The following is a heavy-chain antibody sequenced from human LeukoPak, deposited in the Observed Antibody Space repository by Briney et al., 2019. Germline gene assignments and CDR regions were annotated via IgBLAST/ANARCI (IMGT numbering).Heavy chain of an antibody. Sequence: SETLSLTCTVSGGSISSSSYYWSWIRQPPGKGLEWIGEINHSGSTNYNPSLKSRVTISVDTSKNQFSLKLSSVTAADTAVYYCARYAGGEYDYWGQGTLVTVSS. CDR3: ARYAGGEYDY. J-gene: IGHJ4*02. CDR2: INHSGST. D-gene: IGHD3-16*01. CDR1: GGSISSSSYY. V-gene: IGHV4-39*07.